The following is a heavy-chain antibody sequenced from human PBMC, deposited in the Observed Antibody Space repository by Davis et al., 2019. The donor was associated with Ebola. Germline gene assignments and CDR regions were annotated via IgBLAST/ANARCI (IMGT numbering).Heavy chain of an antibody. J-gene: IGHJ5*02. CDR3: ARGHGSSPDNWFDP. V-gene: IGHV3-9*01. CDR1: GFTFDDYA. D-gene: IGHD1-26*01. CDR2: ISWNSGSI. Sequence: SLKISCAASGFTFDDYAMHWVRQAPGKGLEWVSGISWNSGSIGYADSVKGRFTISRDNAKNTLYLQMNSLRAEDTAVYYCARGHGSSPDNWFDPWGQGTLVTVSS.